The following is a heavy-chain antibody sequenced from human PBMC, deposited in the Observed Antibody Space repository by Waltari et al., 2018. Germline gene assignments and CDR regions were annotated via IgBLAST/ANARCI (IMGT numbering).Heavy chain of an antibody. CDR2: IYYSGST. J-gene: IGHJ6*02. D-gene: IGHD1-26*01. CDR3: ARDRSGRKGHYYYYGMDV. CDR1: GGSISRYY. V-gene: IGHV4-59*01. Sequence: QVQLQESGPGLVKPSETLSLTCTVSGGSISRYYWSWIRQPPGKGLEWIGYIYYSGSTTYNPSLKSPVTISEDTSKNQFSLKLSSVTAADTAVYYSARDRSGRKGHYYYYGMDVWGQGTTVTVSS.